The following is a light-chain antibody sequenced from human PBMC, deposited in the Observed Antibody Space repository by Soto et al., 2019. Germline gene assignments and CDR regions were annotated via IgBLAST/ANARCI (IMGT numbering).Light chain of an antibody. J-gene: IGKJ2*01. V-gene: IGKV3-20*01. Sequence: EIVLTQSPGTLSLSLGARATLSCRASQSIRSDYLAWYQQKPGQAPRLLIYGASYRATGIPDRFVGSGSETDFTLTISRVEPEDFAVYFCQQYGGSPLYTFGQGTKLG. CDR1: QSIRSDY. CDR2: GAS. CDR3: QQYGGSPLYT.